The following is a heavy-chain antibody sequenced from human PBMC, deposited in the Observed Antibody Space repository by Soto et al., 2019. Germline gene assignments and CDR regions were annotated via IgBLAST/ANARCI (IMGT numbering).Heavy chain of an antibody. CDR1: GGSISSSSYY. Sequence: QLQLQESGPGLVKPSETLSLTCTVSGGSISSSSYYWGWIRQPPGKGLEWIGSIYYSGSTYYNPSLKRRVTISVDTSKNQFSLKRSSVTAADTAVYYCARRGEPRGVGYCISTSCYALGYLDYWGQGTLVTVSS. V-gene: IGHV4-39*01. J-gene: IGHJ4*02. CDR2: IYYSGST. D-gene: IGHD2-2*01. CDR3: ARRGEPRGVGYCISTSCYALGYLDY.